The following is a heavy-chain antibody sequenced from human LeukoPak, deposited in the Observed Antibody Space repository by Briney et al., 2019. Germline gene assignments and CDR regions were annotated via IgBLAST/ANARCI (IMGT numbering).Heavy chain of an antibody. CDR2: INHSGST. J-gene: IGHJ3*01. CDR3: ARSDGYGLVDI. Sequence: SETLSLTCAVYGGSFSGYYWSWIRQPPGKGLEWIGEINHSGSTNYNPSLKSRLTISVDMSKNQFSLKLSSVTAADTAVYYCARSDGYGLVDIWGQGTMVTVSS. CDR1: GGSFSGYY. V-gene: IGHV4-34*01. D-gene: IGHD3-10*01.